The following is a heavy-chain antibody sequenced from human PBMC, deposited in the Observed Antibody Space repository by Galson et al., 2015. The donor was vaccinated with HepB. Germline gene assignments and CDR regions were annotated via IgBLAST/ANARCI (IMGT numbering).Heavy chain of an antibody. CDR3: ATISSGYLDAFDI. J-gene: IGHJ3*02. V-gene: IGHV4-59*01. CDR2: IYYSGST. D-gene: IGHD3-22*01. Sequence: SETLSLTCTVSGGSISSYYWSWIRQPPGKGLEWIGYIYYSGSTNYNPSFESRVTISVDTSKNQFSLKLSSVTAADTAVYYCATISSGYLDAFDIWGQGTMVTVSS. CDR1: GGSISSYY.